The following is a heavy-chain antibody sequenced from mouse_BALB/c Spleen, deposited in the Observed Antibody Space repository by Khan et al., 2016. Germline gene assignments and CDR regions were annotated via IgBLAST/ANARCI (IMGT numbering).Heavy chain of an antibody. CDR3: ARKARYRYDAFYWYFDV. CDR2: INPNNGGT. CDR1: GYTFTDYN. V-gene: IGHV1-18*01. Sequence: VRLQQSGPELVKPGASVKIPCKASGYTFTDYNMDWVKQSHGKSLEWIGDINPNNGGTIYNQKFKGKATLTVDKSSSTAYMELRSLTSEDTAVYYCARKARYRYDAFYWYFDVWGAGTTVTVSS. D-gene: IGHD2-14*01. J-gene: IGHJ1*01.